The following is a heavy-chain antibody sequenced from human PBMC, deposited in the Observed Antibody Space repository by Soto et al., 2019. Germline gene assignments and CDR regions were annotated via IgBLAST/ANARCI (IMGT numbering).Heavy chain of an antibody. Sequence: GGSLRLSCAASGFTFSSYAMSWVRQAPGKGLEWVSGISGGGGSTYYADSVKGQFTISRDNSKNTLYLQMNSLRAEDTALYYCAKHKRFGELYFDYWGQGTLVTVSS. CDR1: GFTFSSYA. D-gene: IGHD3-10*01. CDR3: AKHKRFGELYFDY. CDR2: ISGGGGST. J-gene: IGHJ4*02. V-gene: IGHV3-23*01.